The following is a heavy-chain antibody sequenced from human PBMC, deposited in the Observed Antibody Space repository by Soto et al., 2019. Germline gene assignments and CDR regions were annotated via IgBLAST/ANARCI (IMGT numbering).Heavy chain of an antibody. Sequence: SETLSLTCTVSGGSISSYYWSWIRQPPGKGLEWIGYIYYSGSTNYNPSLKSRVTISVDTSKNQFSLKLSSVTAADTAVYYCARGGRDGYNSAWTTFGYWGQGTLVTVSS. D-gene: IGHD5-12*01. J-gene: IGHJ4*02. CDR3: ARGGRDGYNSAWTTFGY. CDR1: GGSISSYY. CDR2: IYYSGST. V-gene: IGHV4-59*01.